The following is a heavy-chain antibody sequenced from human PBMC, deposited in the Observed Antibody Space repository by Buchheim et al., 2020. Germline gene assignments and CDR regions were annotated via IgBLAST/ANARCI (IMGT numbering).Heavy chain of an antibody. D-gene: IGHD6-19*01. CDR3: ARVSGSGWYSS. Sequence: EVQLVESGGGLVQPGGSLRLSCAASGFTFSDHWMHWVRQAPGKGLVWVSRINNDGSSTSYADSVKGRFTISRDKPKKTLQLQMNSLRAEDTAVYYCARVSGSGWYSSWGQGTL. V-gene: IGHV3-74*01. CDR1: GFTFSDHW. J-gene: IGHJ5*02. CDR2: INNDGSST.